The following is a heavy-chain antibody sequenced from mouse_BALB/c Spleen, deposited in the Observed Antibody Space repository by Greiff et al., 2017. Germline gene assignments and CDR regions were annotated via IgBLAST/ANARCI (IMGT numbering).Heavy chain of an antibody. V-gene: IGHV1S132*01. Sequence: VQLQRSGAELVKPGASVKLSCKTSGYTFTSYWIQWVKQRPGQGLGWIGEIFPGTGTTYYNEKFKGKATLTIDTSSSTAYMQLSSLTSEDSAVYFCARSNSFDYWGQGTTLTVSS. J-gene: IGHJ2*01. CDR3: ARSNSFDY. CDR1: GYTFTSYW. CDR2: IFPGTGTT.